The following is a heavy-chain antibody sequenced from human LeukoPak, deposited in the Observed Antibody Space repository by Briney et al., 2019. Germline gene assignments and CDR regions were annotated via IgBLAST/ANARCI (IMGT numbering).Heavy chain of an antibody. Sequence: SETLSLTCTVSGGSISSYYWSWIRQPPGKGLGWIGYIYYSGSTNYNPSLKSRVTISVDTSKNQFSLKLNSVTAADTAVYYCVRGFYDSSGYSSPFDYWGQGTLVTVSS. CDR2: IYYSGST. V-gene: IGHV4-59*01. CDR1: GGSISSYY. CDR3: VRGFYDSSGYSSPFDY. J-gene: IGHJ4*02. D-gene: IGHD3-22*01.